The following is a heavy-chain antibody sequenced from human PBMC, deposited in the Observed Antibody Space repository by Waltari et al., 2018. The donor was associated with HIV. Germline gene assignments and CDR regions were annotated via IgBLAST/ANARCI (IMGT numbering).Heavy chain of an antibody. CDR3: AAQYYIRSGSYYHAFDM. J-gene: IGHJ3*02. V-gene: IGHV1-58*01. D-gene: IGHD3-10*01. CDR1: GFTFSSSA. CDR2: IAVGSGNT. Sequence: QMQLVQSGPEVKKPGTSVKVSCKASGFTFSSSAVQWVRQDRGQGLEWRGGIAVGSGNTNSAQKFQERVTITRDMSTSTAYMELSSLRSEDTAVYYCAAQYYIRSGSYYHAFDMWGQGTMVTVSS.